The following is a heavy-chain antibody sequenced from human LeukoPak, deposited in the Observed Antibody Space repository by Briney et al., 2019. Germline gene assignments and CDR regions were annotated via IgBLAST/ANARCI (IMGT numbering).Heavy chain of an antibody. Sequence: SETLSLTRPVSGGSISSSNWWSWVRQPPGKGLEGVGEIYHSGSTNYNPALKSRVTISVDKSKNQFSLKLSSVTAADTAVYYCARGNYYDSSGYFHKCDYWGQGTLVTVSS. CDR2: IYHSGST. D-gene: IGHD3-22*01. J-gene: IGHJ4*02. V-gene: IGHV4-4*02. CDR3: ARGNYYDSSGYFHKCDY. CDR1: GGSISSSNW.